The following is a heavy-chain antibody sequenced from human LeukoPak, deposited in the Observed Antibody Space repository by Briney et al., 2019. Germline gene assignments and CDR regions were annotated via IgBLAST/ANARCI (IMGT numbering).Heavy chain of an antibody. V-gene: IGHV3-23*01. CDR2: ISGSGGST. CDR3: SSMDV. D-gene: IGHD6-13*01. J-gene: IGHJ6*03. Sequence: QPGGSLRHSCAASGFTFSTSAISWVRQAPGKGLEWVSGISGSGGSTYYADSVKGRFTISRDNSKNTLYLQMNSLRAEDTAVYYCSSMDVWGKGTMVTVSS. CDR1: GFTFSTSA.